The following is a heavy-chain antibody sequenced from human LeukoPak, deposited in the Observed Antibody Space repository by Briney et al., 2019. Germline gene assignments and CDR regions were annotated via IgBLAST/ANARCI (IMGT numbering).Heavy chain of an antibody. CDR2: IYTSGST. J-gene: IGHJ4*02. Sequence: KPSETLSLTCTVSGGSISSYYWSWIRQPAGKGLEWIGRIYTSGSTNYNPSLKSRVTMSVDTSKNQFSLNLRSVTAADTAVYYCAGTGYFYDSSGLGYFDYWGQGALVTVSS. CDR3: AGTGYFYDSSGLGYFDY. CDR1: GGSISSYY. D-gene: IGHD3-22*01. V-gene: IGHV4-4*07.